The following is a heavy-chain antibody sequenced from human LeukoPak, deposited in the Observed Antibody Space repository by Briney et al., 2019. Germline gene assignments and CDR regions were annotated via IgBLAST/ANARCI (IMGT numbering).Heavy chain of an antibody. CDR3: AEAGIRGDFDY. CDR1: GFTVSGTY. CDR2: TYSGGDT. V-gene: IGHV3-66*01. Sequence: GGSLRLSCAASGFTVSGTYMNWVRQAPGQGLEWVSLTYSGGDTYYADSVKGRFTISRDNSKNTLYLQMNSLRAEDSAVFFCAEAGIRGDFDYWGQGILVTVSS. J-gene: IGHJ4*02. D-gene: IGHD1-14*01.